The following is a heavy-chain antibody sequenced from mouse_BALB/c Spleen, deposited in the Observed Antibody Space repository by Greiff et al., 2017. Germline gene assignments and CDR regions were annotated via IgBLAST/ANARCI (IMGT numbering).Heavy chain of an antibody. CDR1: GYAFTNYL. J-gene: IGHJ3*01. D-gene: IGHD2-14*01. V-gene: IGHV1-54*01. CDR3: ARSYRYYGGFAY. Sequence: QVQLQQSGAELVRPGTSVKVSCKASGYAFTNYLIEWVKQRPGQGLEWIGVINPGSGGTNYNEKFKGKATLTADKSSSTAYMQLSSLTSDDSAVYFCARSYRYYGGFAYWGQGTLVTVSA. CDR2: INPGSGGT.